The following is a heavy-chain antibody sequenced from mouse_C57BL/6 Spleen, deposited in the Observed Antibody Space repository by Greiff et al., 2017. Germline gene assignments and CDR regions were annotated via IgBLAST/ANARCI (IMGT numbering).Heavy chain of an antibody. CDR2: INPSSGYT. CDR1: GYTFTSYT. CDR3: ARRTYGSEYWYFDV. V-gene: IGHV1-4*01. J-gene: IGHJ1*03. Sequence: QVQLKQSGAELARPGASVKMSCKASGYTFTSYTMHWVKQRPGQGLEWIGYINPSSGYTKYNQKFKDKATLTADKSSSTAYMQLSSLTSEDSAVYYCARRTYGSEYWYFDVWGTGTTVTVSS. D-gene: IGHD1-1*01.